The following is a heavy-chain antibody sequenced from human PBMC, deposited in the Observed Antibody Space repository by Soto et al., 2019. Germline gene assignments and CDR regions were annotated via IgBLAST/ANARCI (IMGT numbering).Heavy chain of an antibody. D-gene: IGHD6-19*01. Sequence: GGSLSLPCAASGVTFSSYALHSVRLSPGKALELVXSXRXXXDXTXXXDXXXXQVTISREHSKNPLYLRMKNLRAEDTALFYCAKAWDTIGWFPFEPWGQGTLVSV. CDR2: XRXXXDXT. J-gene: IGHJ5*02. CDR3: AKAWDTIGWFPFEP. CDR1: GVTFSSYA. V-gene: IGHV3-23*01.